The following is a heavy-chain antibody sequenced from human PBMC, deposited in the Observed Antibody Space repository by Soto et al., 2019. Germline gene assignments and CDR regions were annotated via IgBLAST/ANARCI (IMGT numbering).Heavy chain of an antibody. Sequence: EVQLVETGGGLIQPGGSLRLSCAASGFTVSNNYMSWVRQAPGKGLEWVSVIYSGGSTYYADSVKGRFTISRDKSKNTLYLQMNSLRAEDTAVYYCARDPLGVYGFFDCWGQGTLVTVSS. J-gene: IGHJ4*02. CDR1: GFTVSNNY. CDR2: IYSGGST. D-gene: IGHD2-8*02. V-gene: IGHV3-53*02. CDR3: ARDPLGVYGFFDC.